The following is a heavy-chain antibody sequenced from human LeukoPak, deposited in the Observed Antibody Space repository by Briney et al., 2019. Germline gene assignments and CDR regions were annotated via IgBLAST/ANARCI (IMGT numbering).Heavy chain of an antibody. D-gene: IGHD2-21*02. J-gene: IGHJ6*02. Sequence: SETLSLTCAVYGGSFSGYYWSWIRQPPGKGLEWIGEINHSGSTNYNPSLKSRVTISVDTSKNQFSLKLSSVTAADTAVYYCARGGPIVVVTASLYYYYGMDVWGQGTTVTVSS. V-gene: IGHV4-34*01. CDR3: ARGGPIVVVTASLYYYYGMDV. CDR2: INHSGST. CDR1: GGSFSGYY.